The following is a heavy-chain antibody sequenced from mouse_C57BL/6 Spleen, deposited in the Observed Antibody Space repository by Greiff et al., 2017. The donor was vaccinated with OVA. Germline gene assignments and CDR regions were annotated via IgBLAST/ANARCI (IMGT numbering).Heavy chain of an antibody. CDR1: GYSITSGYY. D-gene: IGHD2-4*01. CDR2: ISYDGSN. Sequence: VQLQQSGPGLVKPSQSLSLTCSVTGYSITSGYYWNWIRQFPGNKLEWMGYISYDGSNNYNPSLKNPISITRDTSKNQFFLKLNSGTTEDTATYYCARAPGDYDDAMDYWGQGTSVTVSS. J-gene: IGHJ4*01. CDR3: ARAPGDYDDAMDY. V-gene: IGHV3-6*01.